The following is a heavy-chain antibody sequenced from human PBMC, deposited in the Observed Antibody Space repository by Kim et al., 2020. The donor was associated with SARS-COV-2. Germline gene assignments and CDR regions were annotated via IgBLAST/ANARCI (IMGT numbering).Heavy chain of an antibody. Sequence: GGSLRLSCTASGFTFSAYWMHWVRQAPGKGLVWVSRITDTGNVQSYADSVKGRFTSSRDNAKNTLYLQMNSLRAEDTAVYYCARDWGVPDNDWRFALWGRGTLVTVS. V-gene: IGHV3-74*01. J-gene: IGHJ2*01. CDR1: GFTFSAYW. CDR3: ARDWGVPDNDWRFAL. D-gene: IGHD3-16*01. CDR2: ITDTGNVQ.